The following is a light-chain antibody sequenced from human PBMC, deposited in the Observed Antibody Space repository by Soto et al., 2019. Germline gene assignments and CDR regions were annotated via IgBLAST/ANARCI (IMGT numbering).Light chain of an antibody. CDR1: SSDVGGFDH. J-gene: IGLJ1*01. Sequence: QSALTQPASVSGSPGQSGTISCTGASSDVGGFDHVSWYQQHPGKVPRLLIYDVSSRPSGVSDRFSGSKSGNTASLTISGLQAEDEADYYCNSFTTTNTYVFGTGTKVTVL. V-gene: IGLV2-14*03. CDR3: NSFTTTNTYV. CDR2: DVS.